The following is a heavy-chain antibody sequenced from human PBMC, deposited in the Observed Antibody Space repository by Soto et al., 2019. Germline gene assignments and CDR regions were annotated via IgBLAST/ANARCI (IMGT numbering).Heavy chain of an antibody. CDR3: ARAIKYYGSGSPLYYYGMDV. CDR2: IYHSGST. J-gene: IGHJ6*02. Sequence: SSETLSLTCAVSGGSISSGNWWSWVRQPPGKGLEWIGEIYHSGSTNYNPSLKSRVTISVDKSKNQFSLKLSSVTAADTAVYYCARAIKYYGSGSPLYYYGMDVWGQGTTVTVSS. D-gene: IGHD3-10*01. V-gene: IGHV4-4*02. CDR1: GGSISSGNW.